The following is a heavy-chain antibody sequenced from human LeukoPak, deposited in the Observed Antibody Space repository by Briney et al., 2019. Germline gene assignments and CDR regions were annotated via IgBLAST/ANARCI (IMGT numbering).Heavy chain of an antibody. J-gene: IGHJ5*02. CDR1: GYTFTGYY. V-gene: IGHV1-2*02. CDR3: ARHLRAAIWFDP. Sequence: ASVKVSCKAPGYTFTGYYIHWVRQAPGQGLEWMGWINPASGGANYAQKFQGRVTMTRDTSITKAYMELSRLTSDDPAVYFCARHLRAAIWFDPWGQGTLVTVSS. CDR2: INPASGGA.